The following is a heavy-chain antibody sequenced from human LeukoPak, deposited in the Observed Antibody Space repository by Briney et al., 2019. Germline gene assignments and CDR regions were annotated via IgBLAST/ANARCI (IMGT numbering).Heavy chain of an antibody. CDR2: ISGSGGST. J-gene: IGHJ4*02. Sequence: GGSLRLSCAASGFTFSSYAMSWVRQAPGKGLEWVSAISGSGGSTYYADSVKGRFTISRDNSKNTLYLQMNSLRAEDTAVYYCATNPDYGVYGDYWGQGTLVTVSS. D-gene: IGHD4-17*01. V-gene: IGHV3-23*01. CDR1: GFTFSSYA. CDR3: ATNPDYGVYGDY.